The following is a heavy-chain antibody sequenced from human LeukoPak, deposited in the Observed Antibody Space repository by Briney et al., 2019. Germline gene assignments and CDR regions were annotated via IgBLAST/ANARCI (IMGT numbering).Heavy chain of an antibody. Sequence: GGSLRLSCAASGFTFSSYSMNWVRQAPGKGLEWVSYISSSSSTIYYADSVKGRFTISRDNAKNSLYLQMNSLRAEDTAVYYCARGSGYYGLGYYYYMDVWGKGTTVTVSS. V-gene: IGHV3-48*01. J-gene: IGHJ6*03. CDR1: GFTFSSYS. CDR2: ISSSSSTI. CDR3: ARGSGYYGLGYYYYMDV. D-gene: IGHD3-3*01.